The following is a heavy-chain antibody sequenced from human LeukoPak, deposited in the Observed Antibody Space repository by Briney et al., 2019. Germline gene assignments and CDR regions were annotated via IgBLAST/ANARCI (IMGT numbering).Heavy chain of an antibody. CDR3: AKGSGYCTGGSCWRL. Sequence: GRSLTLSCAASGFIFSSYGMHWIRQAPGKGLEWVAVISYDGSDKWYADSVKGRFTVSRDNSKNTLSLQVNSLRDEDTAVYYCAKGSGYCTGGSCWRLWGQGTPVTVSS. CDR1: GFIFSSYG. D-gene: IGHD2-15*01. J-gene: IGHJ1*01. CDR2: ISYDGSDK. V-gene: IGHV3-30*18.